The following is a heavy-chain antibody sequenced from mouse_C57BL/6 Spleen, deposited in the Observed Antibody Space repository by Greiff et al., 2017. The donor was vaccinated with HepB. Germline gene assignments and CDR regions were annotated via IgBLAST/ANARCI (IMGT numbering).Heavy chain of an antibody. D-gene: IGHD2-5*01. V-gene: IGHV5-9-1*02. CDR3: TRDGGSNYEAWFAY. Sequence: EVQGVESGEGLVKPGGSLKLSCAASGFTFSSYAMSWVRQTPEKRLEWVAYISSGGDYIYYADTVKGRFTISRDNARNTLYLQMSSLKSEDTAMYYCTRDGGSNYEAWFAYLGQGTLVTVSA. J-gene: IGHJ3*01. CDR1: GFTFSSYA. CDR2: ISSGGDYI.